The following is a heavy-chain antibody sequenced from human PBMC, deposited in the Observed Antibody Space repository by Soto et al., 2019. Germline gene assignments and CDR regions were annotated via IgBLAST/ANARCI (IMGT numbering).Heavy chain of an antibody. CDR2: MNPNSGNT. V-gene: IGHV1-8*01. D-gene: IGHD6-19*01. CDR3: ARYRQWADAFDI. Sequence: GASVKVSCKASGYTFTSYDINWVRQATGQGLEWMGWMNPNSGNTGYAQKFQGRVTMTRDTSISTAYMELSSLRSEDTAVYYCARYRQWADAFDIWGQGTMVTVSS. J-gene: IGHJ3*02. CDR1: GYTFTSYD.